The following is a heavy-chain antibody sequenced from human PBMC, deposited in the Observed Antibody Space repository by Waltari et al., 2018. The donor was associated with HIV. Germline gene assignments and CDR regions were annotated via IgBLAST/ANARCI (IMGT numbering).Heavy chain of an antibody. D-gene: IGHD6-19*01. CDR1: TFSSYG. J-gene: IGHJ5*02. Sequence: TFSSYGMHWVRQAPGKGLEWVAFIRYDGSNKYYADSVKGRFTISRDNSKNTLYLQMNSLRAEDTAVYYCAKPLYIAVAGSWFDPWGQGTLVTVSS. V-gene: IGHV3-30*02. CDR2: IRYDGSNK. CDR3: AKPLYIAVAGSWFDP.